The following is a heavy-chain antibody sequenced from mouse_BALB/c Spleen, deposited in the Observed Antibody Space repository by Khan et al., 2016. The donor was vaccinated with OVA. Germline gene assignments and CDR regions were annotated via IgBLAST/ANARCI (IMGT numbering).Heavy chain of an antibody. D-gene: IGHD1-1*01. CDR3: ARGNYYGSTSWFGY. J-gene: IGHJ3*01. V-gene: IGHV1-9*01. CDR2: ILPGSNST. CDR1: GYTFSSYW. Sequence: QVQLQQSGAELMKPGASVKISCKPTGYTFSSYWIEWVKQRPGHGLEWIGEILPGSNSTNYNERFQGKATNTAETSSNTASMHLSSLPSDDSAIYYCARGNYYGSTSWFGYCAQWTLVTVSA.